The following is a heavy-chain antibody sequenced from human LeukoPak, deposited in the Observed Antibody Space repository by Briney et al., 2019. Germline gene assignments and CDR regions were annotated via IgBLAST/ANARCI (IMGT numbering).Heavy chain of an antibody. Sequence: RSGGSLRLSCAASGFTFSSYEMNWVRPAPGKGLEGVGLTRSTPYGGTTEYAASVRGTFTISRDDSKRIAYLQMNSLKTEDTAVYYCTRGSAVGRHDSLDIWGQGTMVTVSS. CDR2: TRSTPYGGTT. V-gene: IGHV3-49*04. D-gene: IGHD6-13*01. CDR1: GFTFSSYE. CDR3: TRGSAVGRHDSLDI. J-gene: IGHJ3*02.